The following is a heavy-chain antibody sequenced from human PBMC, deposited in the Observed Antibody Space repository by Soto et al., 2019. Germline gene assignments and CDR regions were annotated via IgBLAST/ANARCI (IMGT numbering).Heavy chain of an antibody. V-gene: IGHV1-18*01. Sequence: ASVKVSCKASGYTFTSYGISWVRQAPGQGLEWMGWISAYNGNTNYAQKLQGRVTMTTDTSTSTAYMERRSLRSDDTAVYYCARYGPEIFGVVIIIDYYYYMDVWGKGTTVTVSS. D-gene: IGHD3-3*01. CDR3: ARYGPEIFGVVIIIDYYYYMDV. J-gene: IGHJ6*03. CDR2: ISAYNGNT. CDR1: GYTFTSYG.